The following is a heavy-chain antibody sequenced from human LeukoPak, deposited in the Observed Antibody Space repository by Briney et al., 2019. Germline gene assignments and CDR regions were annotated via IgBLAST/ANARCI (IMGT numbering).Heavy chain of an antibody. D-gene: IGHD6-13*01. Sequence: GGSLRLSCAASGFTFSKYAMSWVRQAPGKGLEWVSTVNDRGTGTYYADSVKGRFTISRDNSKNTLSLQMNSLRAEDTAVYYCAKQLFNDAGAFDIWGQGTVVTVSS. J-gene: IGHJ3*02. CDR1: GFTFSKYA. CDR2: VNDRGTGT. CDR3: AKQLFNDAGAFDI. V-gene: IGHV3-23*01.